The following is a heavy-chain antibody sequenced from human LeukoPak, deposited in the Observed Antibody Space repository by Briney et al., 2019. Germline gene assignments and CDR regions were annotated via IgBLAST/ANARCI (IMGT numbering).Heavy chain of an antibody. CDR1: GYTFTSYY. V-gene: IGHV1-46*01. CDR3: ARNYGGNSCYY. J-gene: IGHJ4*02. D-gene: IGHD4-23*01. Sequence: ASVKVSCKASGYTFTSYYMHWVRQAPGQGLEWMGTINPSGGSTSYAQKFQGRVTMTRDMSTSTVYMELSSLRSEDTAVYYCARNYGGNSCYYWGQGTLVTVSS. CDR2: INPSGGST.